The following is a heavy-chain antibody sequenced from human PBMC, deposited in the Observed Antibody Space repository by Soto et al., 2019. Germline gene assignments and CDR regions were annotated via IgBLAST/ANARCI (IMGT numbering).Heavy chain of an antibody. CDR3: ARVGATTWY. D-gene: IGHD1-26*01. CDR1: GFTFSSCW. CDR2: VNSDGSIT. V-gene: IGHV3-74*01. J-gene: IGHJ4*02. Sequence: GSLRLSCAASGFTFSSCWMHWVRQAPGKGLVWVSRVNSDGSITNYADAVKGRFTISRDNAKNTLYLQMDGLRAEDTAVYYCARVGATTWYWGQGTLVTVSS.